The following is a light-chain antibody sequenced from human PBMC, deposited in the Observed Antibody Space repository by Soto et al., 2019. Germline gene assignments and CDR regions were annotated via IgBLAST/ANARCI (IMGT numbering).Light chain of an antibody. CDR1: QSVSSY. Sequence: EIVLTQSPATLSLSPGERATLSCRSSQSVSSYLAWYQQKPGRAPRLLIYDASNRATGIPARFSGSGSGTDFTLIISSLEPEDYAVYYCQQRGNWPVLTFGGGTKAEIK. CDR2: DAS. V-gene: IGKV3-11*01. CDR3: QQRGNWPVLT. J-gene: IGKJ4*01.